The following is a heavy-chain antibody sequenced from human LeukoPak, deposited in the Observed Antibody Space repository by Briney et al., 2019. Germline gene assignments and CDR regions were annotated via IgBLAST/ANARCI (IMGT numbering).Heavy chain of an antibody. CDR2: ISSSGSTI. CDR1: GFTFSDYY. V-gene: IGHV3-11*01. J-gene: IGHJ6*02. Sequence: GGSLRLSCAASGFTFSDYYMSWIRQAPGKGLEWVSYISSSGSTIYYADSVKGRFTISRDNAKNSLYLQMNSLRAEDTAVYYCARDMYSSSRYLGLYYYYGMDVWGQGTTVTVSS. CDR3: ARDMYSSSRYLGLYYYYGMDV. D-gene: IGHD6-13*01.